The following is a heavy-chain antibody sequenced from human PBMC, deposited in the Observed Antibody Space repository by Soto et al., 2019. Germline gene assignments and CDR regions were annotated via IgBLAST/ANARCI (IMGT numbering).Heavy chain of an antibody. CDR1: GYTFTGYY. CDR3: ARAEVDMPTP. Sequence: ASVKVSCKASGYTFTGYYMHWVRQAPGQGLEWMGWINPNSGGTNYAQKFQGWVTMTRDTSISTAYMELNSLRVEDTAVYYCARAEVDMPTPWGQGTLVTVSS. D-gene: IGHD2-15*01. CDR2: INPNSGGT. V-gene: IGHV1-2*04. J-gene: IGHJ5*02.